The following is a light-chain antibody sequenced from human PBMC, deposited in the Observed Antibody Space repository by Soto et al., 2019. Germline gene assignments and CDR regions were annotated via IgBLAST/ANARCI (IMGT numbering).Light chain of an antibody. Sequence: DIQMTQSPSSLSASVGDRVTITCRASQGIRHYLAWYQQKPGKVPKLLIYEASNLQSGVPSRFRGGGSGTEFTLTISSLQSEDFAVYYCQQYNNWPPTLGQGTKVDIK. CDR1: QGIRHY. CDR3: QQYNNWPPT. CDR2: EAS. V-gene: IGKV1-27*01. J-gene: IGKJ1*01.